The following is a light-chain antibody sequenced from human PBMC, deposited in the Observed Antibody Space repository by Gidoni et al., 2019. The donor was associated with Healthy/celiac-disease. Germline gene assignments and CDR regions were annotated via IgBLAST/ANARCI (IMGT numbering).Light chain of an antibody. V-gene: IGKV1-5*03. CDR2: KAS. CDR1: QSISSW. Sequence: DIQMTQYPSTQSASVGDRVTITCRASQSISSWLAWYQQKPGKAPKLLIYKASSLESGVPSRFSGSGSGTEFTLTISSLQPDDFATYYCQQYNSYPWTFGQGTKVEIK. CDR3: QQYNSYPWT. J-gene: IGKJ1*01.